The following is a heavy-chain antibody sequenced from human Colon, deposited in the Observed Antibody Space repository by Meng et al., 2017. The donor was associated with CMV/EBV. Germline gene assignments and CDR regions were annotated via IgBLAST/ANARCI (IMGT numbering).Heavy chain of an antibody. CDR3: AREGRRGTSLPPHFHYYGVDV. Sequence: SETLSLTCTVSGGSISSYYWTWIRQPPGKGLEWIGFIYDSGSTNYNPSLTSRVTISLDSSKNQFSLKLNSVTAADTAVYYCAREGRRGTSLPPHFHYYGVDVWGQGTTVTVSS. D-gene: IGHD2-15*01. J-gene: IGHJ6*02. V-gene: IGHV4-59*01. CDR2: IYDSGST. CDR1: GGSISSYY.